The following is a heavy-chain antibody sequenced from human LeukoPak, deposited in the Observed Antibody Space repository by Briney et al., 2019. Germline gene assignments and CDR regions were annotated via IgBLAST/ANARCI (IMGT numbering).Heavy chain of an antibody. J-gene: IGHJ6*03. Sequence: PGGSLRLSCAASGFTVSSNYMSWVRQAPGKGLEWVSVIYSGGSTYYADSVKGRFTISRDNSKNTLYLQMNSLRAEDTAVYYCARDLESYYYDSSGYYYYYYYMGVWGKGTTVTVSS. CDR3: ARDLESYYYDSSGYYYYYYYMGV. D-gene: IGHD3-22*01. CDR2: IYSGGST. V-gene: IGHV3-66*02. CDR1: GFTVSSNY.